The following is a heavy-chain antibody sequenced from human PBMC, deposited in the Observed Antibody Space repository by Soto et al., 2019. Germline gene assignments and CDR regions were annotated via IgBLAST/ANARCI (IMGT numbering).Heavy chain of an antibody. Sequence: SETLSLTCTVSGGSVNSDYYYWTWIRQPPGKGLEWIGYIYYSGRTNYNPSLKSRVTISVDASRNQFSLKLSSVTAADTAVFYRAREYSNSPEAFDLWGQGTLVTVS. CDR1: GGSVNSDYYY. CDR3: AREYSNSPEAFDL. D-gene: IGHD6-6*01. J-gene: IGHJ4*02. CDR2: IYYSGRT. V-gene: IGHV4-61*01.